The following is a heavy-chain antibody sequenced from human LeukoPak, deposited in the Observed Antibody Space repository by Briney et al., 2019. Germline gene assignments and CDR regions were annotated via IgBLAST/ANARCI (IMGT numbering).Heavy chain of an antibody. V-gene: IGHV3-33*01. D-gene: IGHD3-3*01. Sequence: GGSLRLSCAASGFTFSSYGMHWVRQAPGKGLEWVAVIWYDGSNKYYVDSVKGRFTISRDNSKNTLYLQMNSLRAEDTAVYYCARDAGDFWSGYYPGGLDYWGQGTLVTVSS. CDR1: GFTFSSYG. CDR3: ARDAGDFWSGYYPGGLDY. J-gene: IGHJ4*02. CDR2: IWYDGSNK.